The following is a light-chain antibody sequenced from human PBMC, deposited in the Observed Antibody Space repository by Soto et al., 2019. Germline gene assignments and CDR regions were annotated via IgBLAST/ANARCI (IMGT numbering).Light chain of an antibody. CDR1: ESVSGSY. Sequence: EIVLTQSPGTLSLSPGERATLSCRSSESVSGSYLAWYQQKPGQAPRLLIYGASSRAAGIPDRFSGSGSGTDFTLTISILEPEDVAVYYCQQYGSSRTFGQGTKVDIK. CDR3: QQYGSSRT. V-gene: IGKV3-20*01. CDR2: GAS. J-gene: IGKJ1*01.